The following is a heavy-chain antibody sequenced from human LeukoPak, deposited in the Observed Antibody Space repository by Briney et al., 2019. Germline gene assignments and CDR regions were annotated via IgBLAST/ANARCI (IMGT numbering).Heavy chain of an antibody. V-gene: IGHV1-18*01. CDR2: ISAHNGNT. CDR1: GYTFTSYG. Sequence: GASVKVSCKASGYTFTSYGISWVRQAPGQGLEWMGWISAHNGNTNYAQKLQGRVTMTTDTSTSTAYMELRSLRSDDTAVYYCARDARFGGTTPTHFDYWGQGTLVTVSS. J-gene: IGHJ4*02. CDR3: ARDARFGGTTPTHFDY. D-gene: IGHD1-7*01.